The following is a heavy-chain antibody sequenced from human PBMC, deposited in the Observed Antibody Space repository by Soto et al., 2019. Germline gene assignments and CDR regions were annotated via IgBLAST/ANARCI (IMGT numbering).Heavy chain of an antibody. CDR1: GFTFSSYS. D-gene: IGHD2-2*02. Sequence: EVQLVESGGGLVQPGGSLRLSCAASGFTFSSYSMNWVRQAPGKGLEWVSYISSSSSTIYYADSVKGRFTISRDNAKNSLYLQMNSLRAEDTAVYYCGRNSFPYCSSTSCYMYWGQGTLVTVSS. CDR3: GRNSFPYCSSTSCYMY. J-gene: IGHJ4*02. CDR2: ISSSSSTI. V-gene: IGHV3-48*01.